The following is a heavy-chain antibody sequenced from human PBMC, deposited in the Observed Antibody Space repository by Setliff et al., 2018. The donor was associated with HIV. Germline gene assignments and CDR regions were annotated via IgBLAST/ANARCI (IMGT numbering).Heavy chain of an antibody. V-gene: IGHV4-34*01. CDR2: IDHSGST. CDR1: GAPFSGFH. D-gene: IGHD4-17*01. CDR3: ARVGTTVTTRETYKWLDP. J-gene: IGHJ5*02. Sequence: PSETLSLTCAVYGAPFSGFHWGWISQSPGKGLEWIGEIDHSGSTKYNPSLKSRVTLSVDTSKNQFSLKIDSVIAADTAVYFCARVGTTVTTRETYKWLDPWSQGTLVTVSS.